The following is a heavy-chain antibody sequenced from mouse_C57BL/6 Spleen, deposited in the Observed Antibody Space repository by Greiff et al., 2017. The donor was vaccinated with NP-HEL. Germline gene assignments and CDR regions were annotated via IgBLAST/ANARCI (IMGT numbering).Heavy chain of an antibody. CDR2: INPSSGYT. Sequence: QVQLKESGAELAKPGASVKLSCKASGYTFTSYWMHWVKQRPGQGLEWIGYINPSSGYTKYNQKFKDKATLTAAKSSSTAYMQLSSLTYEDSAVYYCAKSTYGSSYGYAMDYWGQGTSVTVSS. J-gene: IGHJ4*01. V-gene: IGHV1-7*01. D-gene: IGHD1-1*01. CDR3: AKSTYGSSYGYAMDY. CDR1: GYTFTSYW.